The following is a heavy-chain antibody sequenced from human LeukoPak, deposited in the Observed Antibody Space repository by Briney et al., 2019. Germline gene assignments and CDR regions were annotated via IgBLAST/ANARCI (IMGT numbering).Heavy chain of an antibody. J-gene: IGHJ4*02. V-gene: IGHV1-69*13. CDR3: ARGGYYYDSSGYSHLPDY. CDR1: GYTFTSYY. D-gene: IGHD3-22*01. CDR2: IIPIVGTT. Sequence: SVKVSCKASGYTFTSYYMHWVRQAPGQGLEWMGGIIPIVGTTNYAQMFQGRVTITADESTSTAYMELSSLRSEDTAVYYCARGGYYYDSSGYSHLPDYWGQGTLVTVSA.